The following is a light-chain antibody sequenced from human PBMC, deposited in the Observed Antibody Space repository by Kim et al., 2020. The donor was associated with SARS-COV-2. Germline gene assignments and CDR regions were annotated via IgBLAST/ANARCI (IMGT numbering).Light chain of an antibody. CDR1: QSVSSY. Sequence: SVSPGERAPLSCRASQSVSSYLAWYQQKPGQAPRLLIYDASKRATGIPARFSGSGSGTDFTLTISSLEPEDFAVYYCQQRSNWQYTFGQGTKLEI. V-gene: IGKV3-11*01. CDR3: QQRSNWQYT. CDR2: DAS. J-gene: IGKJ2*01.